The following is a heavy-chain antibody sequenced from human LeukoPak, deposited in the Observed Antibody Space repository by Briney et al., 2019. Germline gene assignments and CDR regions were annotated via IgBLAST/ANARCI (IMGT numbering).Heavy chain of an antibody. Sequence: GGSLRLSCAASGFTFDDYAMHWVRQAPGKGLEWVSGISWNSGSIGYADSVKGRFTISRDNAKNSLYLQMNSLRAEDTASYYCAKDIHDFWSGYPYYYYGMDVWGQGTTVTVSS. CDR3: AKDIHDFWSGYPYYYYGMDV. V-gene: IGHV3-9*01. D-gene: IGHD3-3*01. J-gene: IGHJ6*02. CDR1: GFTFDDYA. CDR2: ISWNSGSI.